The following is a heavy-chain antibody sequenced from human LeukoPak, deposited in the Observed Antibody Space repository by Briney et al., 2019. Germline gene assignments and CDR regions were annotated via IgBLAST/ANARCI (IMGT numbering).Heavy chain of an antibody. CDR3: ATGRRYCSGGSCYSFIH. V-gene: IGHV1-24*01. Sequence: ASVKVSCKVSGYTLTELSMHWVRQAPGKGLEWMGGFDPEDGETIYAQKLQGRVTMTEDTSTDTAYMELSSLRSEDRAVYYCATGRRYCSGGSCYSFIHWGQGTLVTVSS. CDR2: FDPEDGET. D-gene: IGHD2-15*01. J-gene: IGHJ4*02. CDR1: GYTLTELS.